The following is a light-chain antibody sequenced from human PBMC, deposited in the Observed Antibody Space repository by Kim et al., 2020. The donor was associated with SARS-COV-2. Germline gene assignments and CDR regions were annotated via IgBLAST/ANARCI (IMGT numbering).Light chain of an antibody. CDR2: DNN. CDR3: GTWDSSLSAAV. J-gene: IGLJ7*01. V-gene: IGLV1-51*01. Sequence: GQKVTLSCSGSSSNIGNNYVSWYQQLPGAAPKLLIFDNNERPSGVPARFSGSKSGTSATLGITGLQTGDEADYYCGTWDSSLSAAVFGGGTQLTVL. CDR1: SSNIGNNY.